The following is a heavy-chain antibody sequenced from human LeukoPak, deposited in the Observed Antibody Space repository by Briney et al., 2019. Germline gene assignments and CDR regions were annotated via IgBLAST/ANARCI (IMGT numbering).Heavy chain of an antibody. CDR2: ISESAGGT. V-gene: IGHV3-23*01. CDR1: GITVSNYA. J-gene: IGHJ4*02. D-gene: IGHD3-10*01. CDR3: AKRGIVIRGVLIIGFDKEAYYFDY. Sequence: GGSLRLSCVVSGITVSNYAMSWVRQAPGKGLEWVSGISESAGGTKYADSVKGRFTISRDNSLNTVYLQMNSLRAEDTAVYFCAKRGIVIRGVLIIGFDKEAYYFDYWGQGILVTVSS.